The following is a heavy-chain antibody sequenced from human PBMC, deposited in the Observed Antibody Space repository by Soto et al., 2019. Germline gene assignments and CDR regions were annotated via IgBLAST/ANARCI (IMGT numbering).Heavy chain of an antibody. V-gene: IGHV3-15*01. CDR3: TTGRLAPAYY. Sequence: EVQLVESGGDLVKLGVSLRLSCAASGFTFSTAWMSWVRQAPGKGLEWVGRIKSNTDGGTTDYAAPVKGRFTISRDDSKNTLYLQMNSLKTEDTAVYYGTTGRLAPAYYWGRVTLVTVSA. CDR1: GFTFSTAW. J-gene: IGHJ4*02. D-gene: IGHD3-22*01. CDR2: IKSNTDGGTT.